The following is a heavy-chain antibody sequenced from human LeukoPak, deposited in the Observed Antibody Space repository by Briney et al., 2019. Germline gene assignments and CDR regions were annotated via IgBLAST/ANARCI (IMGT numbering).Heavy chain of an antibody. V-gene: IGHV3-33*01. Sequence: GRSLRLSCAASGFAFNTYAMHWVRQAPGQGLEWVALIWHDGSNKFYSNSVRGQFTISRDNSKNTLYLQMNKLRPEDTAVYYCAREMFGLGSYPDFWGQGTLVTVSS. CDR1: GFAFNTYA. D-gene: IGHD3-10*01. CDR2: IWHDGSNK. J-gene: IGHJ4*02. CDR3: AREMFGLGSYPDF.